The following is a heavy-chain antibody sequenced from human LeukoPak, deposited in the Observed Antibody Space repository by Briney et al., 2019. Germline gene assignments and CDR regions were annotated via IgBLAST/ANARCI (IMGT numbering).Heavy chain of an antibody. CDR1: GFAFGGSV. J-gene: IGHJ4*02. V-gene: IGHV3-73*01. Sequence: GGSLRLSCAASGFAFGGSVIHWVRQASGKGLEWVGRIRSKAHAYATAYTASVEGRFTISRDDSKNTAYLQMNSLKTEDTAVYYCTRLVDTTTDYWGQGTLVTVSS. CDR3: TRLVDTTTDY. D-gene: IGHD5-18*01. CDR2: IRSKAHAYAT.